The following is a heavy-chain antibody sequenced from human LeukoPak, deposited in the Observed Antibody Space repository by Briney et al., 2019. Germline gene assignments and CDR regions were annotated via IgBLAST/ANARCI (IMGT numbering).Heavy chain of an antibody. Sequence: ASVKVSCKASGYTFTSYGISWVRQAPGQGLEWMGIIYPGDSDTRYRPSFQGQVTISADKSISTAYLQWSSLKASDTAMCYCARLSWGLGNWFDPWGQGTLVTVSS. J-gene: IGHJ5*02. V-gene: IGHV5-51*01. CDR3: ARLSWGLGNWFDP. CDR1: GYTFTSYG. CDR2: IYPGDSDT. D-gene: IGHD3-16*01.